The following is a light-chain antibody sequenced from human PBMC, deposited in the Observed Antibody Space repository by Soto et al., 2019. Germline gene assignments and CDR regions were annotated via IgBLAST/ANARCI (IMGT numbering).Light chain of an antibody. CDR2: GAS. J-gene: IGKJ5*01. CDR1: QSVSSSY. Sequence: EIVLTQSPGTRSLSPGERATRSCRAFQSVSSSYLAWYQQKPGQAPRLLIYGASSRATGIPDRFSGSGSGTDFTLTISRLEPEDFPVYYCQQYGSSPPTTFGQGTRLEIK. CDR3: QQYGSSPPTT. V-gene: IGKV3-20*01.